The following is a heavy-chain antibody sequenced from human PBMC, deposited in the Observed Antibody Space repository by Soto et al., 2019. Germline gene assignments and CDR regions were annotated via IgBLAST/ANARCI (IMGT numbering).Heavy chain of an antibody. D-gene: IGHD2-2*01. CDR1: GGTFDSNA. V-gene: IGHV1-69*12. J-gene: IGHJ3*02. CDR3: AREGLTFGPGAVGGAFDI. CDR2: IIPIFGTI. Sequence: QVQLVQSGTEVRKPGSSVKVSCKASGGTFDSNAISWVRLAPGQGLEWMGGIIPIFGTINNAQKFQDRVTITADESANIVYRELSSRRSEDTAIYYCAREGLTFGPGAVGGAFDIWGQGTLVTVSS.